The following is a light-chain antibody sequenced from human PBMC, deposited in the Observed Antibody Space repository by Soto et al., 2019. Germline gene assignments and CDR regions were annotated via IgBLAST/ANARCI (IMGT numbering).Light chain of an antibody. CDR3: QQYGSSPGTPFT. CDR2: GAS. Sequence: EIVLTQSPGTLSLSPGERATLSCRASQSVSSSYLAWYQQKPGQAPRLLIYGASSRATGIPDRFSGSGSGTDFTLTISRLEPEDFAVYYCQQYGSSPGTPFTFGPGTKVDI. CDR1: QSVSSSY. V-gene: IGKV3-20*01. J-gene: IGKJ3*01.